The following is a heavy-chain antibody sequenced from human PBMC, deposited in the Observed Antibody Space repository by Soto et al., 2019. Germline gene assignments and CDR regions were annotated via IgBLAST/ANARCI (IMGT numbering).Heavy chain of an antibody. J-gene: IGHJ2*01. CDR1: GGSISSGGYY. CDR2: IYYSGST. V-gene: IGHV4-31*03. Sequence: QVQLQESGPGLVKSSQTQSLTCTVSGGSISSGGYYWSWIRQHPGKGLEWIGYIYYSGSTYYNPSLKSRVTISVDTSKNQFSLKLSSVTAADTAVYYCARDLTVTTAGYFDLWGRGTLVTVSS. D-gene: IGHD4-17*01. CDR3: ARDLTVTTAGYFDL.